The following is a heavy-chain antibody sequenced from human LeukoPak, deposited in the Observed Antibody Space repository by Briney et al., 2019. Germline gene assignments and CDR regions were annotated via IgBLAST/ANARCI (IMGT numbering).Heavy chain of an antibody. CDR1: GFTFTSSA. J-gene: IGHJ6*03. CDR3: AAEGSGSYYKGYYYMGV. D-gene: IGHD3-10*01. V-gene: IGHV1-58*02. Sequence: SEKVSCKASGFTFTSSAMLWVRQARGQRLEWIGWIVVGSGNTNYAQKFQERVTITRDMSTSTDYMELSSLRSEDTAVYYCAAEGSGSYYKGYYYMGVWGKGTTVTVSS. CDR2: IVVGSGNT.